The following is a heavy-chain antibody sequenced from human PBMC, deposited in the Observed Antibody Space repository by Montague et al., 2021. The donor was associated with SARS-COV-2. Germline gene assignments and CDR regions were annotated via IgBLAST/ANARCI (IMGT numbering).Heavy chain of an antibody. Sequence: SETLSLTCTVSGGSISSYYWNWIRQPPGKGLEWIGCIYYSGSTXXXPSXKGRVTISVDTSKNQFSLKLSSVTAADTAVYYCARGSGGMGNALDIWGQGTMVTVSS. CDR1: GGSISSYY. J-gene: IGHJ3*02. D-gene: IGHD6-19*01. V-gene: IGHV4-59*01. CDR2: IYYSGST. CDR3: ARGSGGMGNALDI.